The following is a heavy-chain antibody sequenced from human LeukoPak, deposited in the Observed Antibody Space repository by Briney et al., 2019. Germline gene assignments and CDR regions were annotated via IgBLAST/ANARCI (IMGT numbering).Heavy chain of an antibody. CDR1: GFPFSNHA. V-gene: IGHV3-23*01. J-gene: IGHJ5*02. Sequence: PGGSLRLSCAASGFPFSNHAMSWVRQPPGKGLEWVAAISNGNTYYADSVRGRFTISRDDSRNMVYLQMNSLRDEDTALYYCVREAGYCSSVGLKSNWFDPWGQGTLVTVSS. CDR3: VREAGYCSSVGLKSNWFDP. CDR2: ISNGNT. D-gene: IGHD2-8*02.